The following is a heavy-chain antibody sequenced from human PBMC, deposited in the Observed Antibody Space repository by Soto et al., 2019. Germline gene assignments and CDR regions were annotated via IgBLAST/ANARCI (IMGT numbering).Heavy chain of an antibody. J-gene: IGHJ6*02. V-gene: IGHV4-31*03. CDR2: IYSRGST. Sequence: QVQLQESGPGLVKPSQTLSLTCTVSGGSISSGGYYWSWIRQHPGKVLEWIGYIYSRGSTYYNPSLKSRVTISVDTSKNQFSLKLSSVTAADTAVYYCARGGRRSPGMDVWGQGTTGTVSS. CDR3: ARGGRRSPGMDV. CDR1: GGSISSGGYY.